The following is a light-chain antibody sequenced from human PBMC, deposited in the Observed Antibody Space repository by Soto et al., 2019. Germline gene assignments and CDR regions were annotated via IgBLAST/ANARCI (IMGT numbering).Light chain of an antibody. J-gene: IGKJ4*01. CDR2: GAA. Sequence: EIVLTQSPGTLSLSPGERVTLSCRPSQSSGSSLAWYKHKPGEAPRLLIYGAASRSTVIPDRFSGSGSGAGFTLTISRLEPEDFAVYYCQQYGSSPPLTFGGGTKV. CDR1: QSSGSS. V-gene: IGKV3-20*01. CDR3: QQYGSSPPLT.